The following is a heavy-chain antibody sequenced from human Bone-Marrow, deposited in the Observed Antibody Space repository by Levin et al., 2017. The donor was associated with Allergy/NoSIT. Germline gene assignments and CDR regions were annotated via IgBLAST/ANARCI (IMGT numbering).Heavy chain of an antibody. J-gene: IGHJ4*02. D-gene: IGHD2-2*01. CDR3: ARHDIVLVPAAPRTEGPHPDY. Sequence: RGESLKISCKGSGYSFTSYWIGWVRQMPGKGLEWMGIIYPGDSDTRYSPSFQGQVTISADKSISTAYLQWSSLKASDTAMYYCARHDIVLVPAAPRTEGPHPDYWGQGTLVTVSS. CDR2: IYPGDSDT. CDR1: GYSFTSYW. V-gene: IGHV5-51*01.